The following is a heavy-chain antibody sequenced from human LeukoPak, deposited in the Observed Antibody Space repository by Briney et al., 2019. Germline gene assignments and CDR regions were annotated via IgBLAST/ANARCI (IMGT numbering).Heavy chain of an antibody. CDR3: AKAYRITVFGVLSGFDY. V-gene: IGHV3-23*01. CDR1: GFTFSSYA. J-gene: IGHJ4*02. D-gene: IGHD3-3*01. CDR2: ISGSGGST. Sequence: GGSLRLSCAASGFTFSSYAMSWVRQAPGKGLEWVSAISGSGGSTYYADSVKGRFTISRDSSKNTLYLQMNSLRVEDTAIYYCAKAYRITVFGVLSGFDYWGQGTLVTVSS.